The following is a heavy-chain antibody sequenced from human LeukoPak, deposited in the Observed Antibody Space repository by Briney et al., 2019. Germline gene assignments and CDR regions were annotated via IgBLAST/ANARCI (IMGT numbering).Heavy chain of an antibody. CDR2: IYYSGST. Sequence: SETLSLTCTVSGGSISSGDYYWSWIRQPPGKGLEWIGYIYYSGSTYYNPSLKSRVTISVDTSTNQFSLKLSSVTAADTAVYYCARHVGDILTGYYLYYYYYYMDVWGKGTTVTVSS. V-gene: IGHV4-30-4*08. J-gene: IGHJ6*03. CDR3: ARHVGDILTGYYLYYYYYYMDV. D-gene: IGHD3-9*01. CDR1: GGSISSGDYY.